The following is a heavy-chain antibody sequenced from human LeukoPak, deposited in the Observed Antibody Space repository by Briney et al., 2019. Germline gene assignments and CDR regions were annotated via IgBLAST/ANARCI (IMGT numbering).Heavy chain of an antibody. CDR3: ARDLRGVYGSGLE. CDR1: GFTFSTYS. Sequence: PGGSLRLSCVASGFTFSTYSMNWVRQAPGKGLEWVSSISSSTSHTYYADSVKGRFTISRDNARNSLFLQMNSLRAEDTAVYYCARDLRGVYGSGLEWGQGTLVTVSS. CDR2: ISSSTSHT. J-gene: IGHJ4*02. V-gene: IGHV3-21*01. D-gene: IGHD3-10*01.